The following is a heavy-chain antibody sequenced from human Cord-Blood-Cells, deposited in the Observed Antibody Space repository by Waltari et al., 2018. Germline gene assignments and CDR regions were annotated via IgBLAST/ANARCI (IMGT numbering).Heavy chain of an antibody. CDR1: GFTFSSYS. D-gene: IGHD5-12*01. J-gene: IGHJ4*02. CDR3: ASNSGYDDY. CDR2: ISSSRSYI. Sequence: EVQLVESGGGLVKPGGSLRLSCAASGFTFSSYSMNWVRQAPGKGLEWVSSISSSRSYIYYADSVKGRFTISRDNAKNSLYLQMNSLRAEDTAVYYCASNSGYDDYWGQGTLVTVSS. V-gene: IGHV3-21*01.